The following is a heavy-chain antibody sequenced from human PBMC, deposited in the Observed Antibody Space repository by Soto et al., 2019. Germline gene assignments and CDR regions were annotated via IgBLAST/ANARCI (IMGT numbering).Heavy chain of an antibody. CDR2: ISYDGSNK. D-gene: IGHD5-18*01. V-gene: IGHV3-30-3*01. CDR1: GFTFSSYA. J-gene: IGHJ2*01. CDR3: AREPLWGTAMVRWYFDL. Sequence: QVQLVESGGGVVQPGRSLRLSCAASGFTFSSYAMHWVRQAPGKGLEWVAVISYDGSNKYYADSVKGRFTISRDNSKNRXYLQMNSLRAEDTAVYYCAREPLWGTAMVRWYFDLWGRGTLVTVSS.